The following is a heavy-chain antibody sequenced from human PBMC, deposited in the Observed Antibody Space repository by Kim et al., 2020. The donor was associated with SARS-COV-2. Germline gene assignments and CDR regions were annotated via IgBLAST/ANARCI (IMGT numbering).Heavy chain of an antibody. V-gene: IGHV3-30*04. Sequence: GGSLRLSCAASGFTFSSYAMHWVRQAPGKGLEWVAVISYDGSNKYYADSVKGRFTISRDNSKNTLYLQMNSLRAEDTAVYYCARDQFKGELLPSYYYYGMDVWGQGTTVTVSS. CDR2: ISYDGSNK. D-gene: IGHD1-26*01. CDR3: ARDQFKGELLPSYYYYGMDV. CDR1: GFTFSSYA. J-gene: IGHJ6*02.